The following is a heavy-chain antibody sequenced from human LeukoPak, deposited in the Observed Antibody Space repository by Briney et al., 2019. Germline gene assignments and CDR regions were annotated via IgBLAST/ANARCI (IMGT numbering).Heavy chain of an antibody. Sequence: GGSLRLSCAASGFIFSNYAMTWVRQAPGKGLEWVSSSGSTTVYSDSVKGRFTISRDNSKNTLYLQMNSLRADDTAVYYCTRDSSYGDYSTAFDYWGQGALVTVSS. J-gene: IGHJ4*02. D-gene: IGHD4-17*01. CDR3: TRDSSYGDYSTAFDY. CDR1: GFIFSNYA. V-gene: IGHV3-23*01. CDR2: SGSTT.